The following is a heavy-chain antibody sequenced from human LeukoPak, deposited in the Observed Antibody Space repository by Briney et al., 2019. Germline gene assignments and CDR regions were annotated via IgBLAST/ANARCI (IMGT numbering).Heavy chain of an antibody. Sequence: GGSLRLSCAAPGFTVSSNYMSWVRQAPGKGLEWVSVIYSGGSTYYADSVKGRFTISRDNSKNTLYLQMNSLRAEDTAVYYCARVPRSSGWYPFDYWGQGTLVTVSS. D-gene: IGHD6-19*01. J-gene: IGHJ4*02. CDR2: IYSGGST. CDR3: ARVPRSSGWYPFDY. CDR1: GFTVSSNY. V-gene: IGHV3-53*01.